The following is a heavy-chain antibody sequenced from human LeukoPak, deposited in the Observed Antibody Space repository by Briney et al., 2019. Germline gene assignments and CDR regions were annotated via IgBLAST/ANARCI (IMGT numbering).Heavy chain of an antibody. J-gene: IGHJ4*02. CDR3: ARGVSGWYYFDY. CDR1: GGSFSGYY. V-gene: IGHV4-34*01. CDR2: INHSGST. Sequence: SETLSLTCAVYGGSFSGYYWSWIRQPPGKGLXXXGEINHSGSTNYNPSLKSRVTISVDTSKNQFSLKLSSVTAADTAVYYCARGVSGWYYFDYWGQGTLVTVSS. D-gene: IGHD6-19*01.